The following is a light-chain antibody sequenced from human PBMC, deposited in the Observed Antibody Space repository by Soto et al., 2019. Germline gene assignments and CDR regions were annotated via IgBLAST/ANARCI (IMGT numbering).Light chain of an antibody. CDR1: QTISAN. V-gene: IGKV3-15*01. J-gene: IGKJ4*01. Sequence: ESVGTESPASRSVSPGDRASLSCXXSQTISANLAWYQQRPGQAPRLLIYGASTRATGIPARFSGSGSGTEFTLTISSLHSEDFAVCYCHPYTTVPPLPFGGGSIVAIK. CDR2: GAS. CDR3: HPYTTVPPLP.